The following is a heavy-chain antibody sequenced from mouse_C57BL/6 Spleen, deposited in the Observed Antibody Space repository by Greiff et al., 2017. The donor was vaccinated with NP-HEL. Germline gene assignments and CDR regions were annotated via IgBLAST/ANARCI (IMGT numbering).Heavy chain of an antibody. D-gene: IGHD2-4*01. J-gene: IGHJ4*01. CDR3: ARHEREYDYDVGYYAMDY. CDR2: IWSDGST. Sequence: QVQLKESGPGLVAPSQSLSITCTVSGFSLTSYGVHWVRQPPGKGLEWLVVIWSDGSTTYNSALKSRLSISKDNSKSQVFLKMNSLQTDDTAMYYCARHEREYDYDVGYYAMDYWGQGTSVTVSS. CDR1: GFSLTSYG. V-gene: IGHV2-6-1*01.